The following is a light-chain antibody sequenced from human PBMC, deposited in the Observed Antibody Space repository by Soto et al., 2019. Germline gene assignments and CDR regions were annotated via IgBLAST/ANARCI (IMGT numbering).Light chain of an antibody. CDR2: GNS. CDR1: SANIGAGYD. Sequence: QSVLTQPPSVSGAPGQRVTISCTGSSANIGAGYDVHWYQQFPGTAPKLLIYGNSNRPSGVPDRFSGSKSGTSASLAITGLQAADEADYYCQSYDSSRSGVFGSGTKLTVL. V-gene: IGLV1-40*01. J-gene: IGLJ1*01. CDR3: QSYDSSRSGV.